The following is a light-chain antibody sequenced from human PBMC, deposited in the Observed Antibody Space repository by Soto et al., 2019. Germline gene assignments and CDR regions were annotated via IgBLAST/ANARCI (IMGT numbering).Light chain of an antibody. Sequence: EIVLTQSPGTLSLSPGERATLSCRASQSVSDSSLAWYHQKPGQAPRLLIYGASRRATGIPDLFSGSGSGTDFTLTISRLEPEDCAVYYCQLYGDSPMYTFGQGTKLEI. CDR1: QSVSDSS. CDR3: QLYGDSPMYT. CDR2: GAS. V-gene: IGKV3-20*01. J-gene: IGKJ2*01.